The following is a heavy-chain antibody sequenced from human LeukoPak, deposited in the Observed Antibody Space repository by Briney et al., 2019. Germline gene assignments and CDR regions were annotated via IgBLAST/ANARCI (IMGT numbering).Heavy chain of an antibody. CDR1: GGPISSYY. Sequence: SETLSLTCTVSGGPISSYYWSWIRQPAGKGLEWIGRIYTSGSTNYNPSLKSRVTMSVDTSKNQFSLKLSSVTAADTAVYYCASIIWRGYYYYYMDVWGKGTTVTVSS. D-gene: IGHD1-14*01. V-gene: IGHV4-4*07. J-gene: IGHJ6*03. CDR2: IYTSGST. CDR3: ASIIWRGYYYYYMDV.